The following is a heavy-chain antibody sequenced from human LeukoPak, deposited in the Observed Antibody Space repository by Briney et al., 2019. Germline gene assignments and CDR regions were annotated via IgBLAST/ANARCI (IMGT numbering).Heavy chain of an antibody. Sequence: GGSLRLSCAASGFTFSSYAMSWVRQAPGKGLEWVSAISGSGGSTYYADSVKGRLTISRDNSKNTLYLQMNSLRAEDTAVYYCAKDGSTVVTTTGGFFDYWGQGTLVTVSS. V-gene: IGHV3-23*01. CDR3: AKDGSTVVTTTGGFFDY. D-gene: IGHD4-23*01. J-gene: IGHJ4*02. CDR2: ISGSGGST. CDR1: GFTFSSYA.